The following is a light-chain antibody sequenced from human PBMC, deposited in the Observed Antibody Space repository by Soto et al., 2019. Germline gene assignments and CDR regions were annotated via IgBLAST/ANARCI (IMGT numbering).Light chain of an antibody. V-gene: IGLV2-14*01. J-gene: IGLJ1*01. CDR1: TSDIAGYNY. Sequence: QSVLAQPASVSGPPGQSITISCTGTTSDIAGYNYVSWYQQHPGKAPKLLIYAVTSRASGVSHRFSGSKSGNTASLTISGLQAEDEAEYYCNSYTSASFYVFGTGTKVTVL. CDR2: AVT. CDR3: NSYTSASFYV.